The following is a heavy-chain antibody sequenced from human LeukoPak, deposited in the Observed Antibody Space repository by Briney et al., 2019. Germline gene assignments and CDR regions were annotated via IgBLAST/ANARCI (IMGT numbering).Heavy chain of an antibody. CDR2: IKQDGSEQ. J-gene: IGHJ3*02. CDR3: ARESVVNYYDGSGYSIRDDAFDI. D-gene: IGHD3-22*01. Sequence: GGSLRLSCAASGFTSGSNYMTWVRQAPGKGLEWVANIKQDGSEQFYGDSVKGRFTVSRDNAKNSAYLQMNSLRADDTAVYYCARESVVNYYDGSGYSIRDDAFDIWGQGTMVTVSS. CDR1: GFTSGSNY. V-gene: IGHV3-7*01.